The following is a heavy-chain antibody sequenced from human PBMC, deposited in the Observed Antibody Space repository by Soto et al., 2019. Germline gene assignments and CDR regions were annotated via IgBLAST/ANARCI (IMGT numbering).Heavy chain of an antibody. D-gene: IGHD2-2*01. J-gene: IGHJ6*02. V-gene: IGHV1-69*12. CDR1: GGTFSNSA. Sequence: QVQLEQSGAEVKRPGSSVKVSCKASGGTFSNSAISWVRQAPGQGLEWMGGIMPIFRTPDYAQKFQGRVTVTADESTSTAYLELSGLRSDDTAVYSCAGDKDRLQLGGNYYYMLDVWGQGTTVTVSS. CDR3: AGDKDRLQLGGNYYYMLDV. CDR2: IMPIFRTP.